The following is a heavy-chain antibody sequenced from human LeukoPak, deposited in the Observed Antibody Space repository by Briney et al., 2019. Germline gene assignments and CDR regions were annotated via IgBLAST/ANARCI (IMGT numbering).Heavy chain of an antibody. J-gene: IGHJ6*03. CDR3: ARDFRGYSGSFYYYYMDV. Sequence: GGSLRLSCAASGFTFSSYWMSWVRQAPGKGLEWVANIKQDGSEKYYVDSVKGRFTISRDNAKNSLYLQMNSLRAEDTAVYYCARDFRGYSGSFYYYYMDVWGKGTTVTISS. CDR1: GFTFSSYW. V-gene: IGHV3-7*01. CDR2: IKQDGSEK. D-gene: IGHD1-26*01.